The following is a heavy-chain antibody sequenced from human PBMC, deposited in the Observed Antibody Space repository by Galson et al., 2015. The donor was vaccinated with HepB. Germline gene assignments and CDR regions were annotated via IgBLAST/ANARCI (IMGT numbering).Heavy chain of an antibody. Sequence: SLRLSCAASGFTFSSYAMHWVRQAPGKGLEWVAVISYDGSNKYYADSVKGRFTISRDNSKNTLYLQMNSLRAEDTAVYYCARDGRPQLWFGEYPHGPFDYWGQGTLVTVSS. D-gene: IGHD3-10*01. CDR3: ARDGRPQLWFGEYPHGPFDY. CDR1: GFTFSSYA. J-gene: IGHJ4*02. CDR2: ISYDGSNK. V-gene: IGHV3-30*04.